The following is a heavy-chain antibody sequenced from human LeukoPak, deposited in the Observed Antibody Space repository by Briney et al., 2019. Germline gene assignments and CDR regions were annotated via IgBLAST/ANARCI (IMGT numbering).Heavy chain of an antibody. CDR2: IDSGRGSST. V-gene: IGHV3-48*03. CDR3: ARDAYGGNSAPHDY. J-gene: IGHJ4*02. CDR1: GFTFSSYE. Sequence: SGGSLRLSCAASGFTFSSYEMNWVRQAPGKGLEWVSYIDSGRGSSTNYADSVKRRFTISRDNAKNSLYLQMNSLRAEDTAVYYCARDAYGGNSAPHDYWGQGTLVTVSS. D-gene: IGHD4-23*01.